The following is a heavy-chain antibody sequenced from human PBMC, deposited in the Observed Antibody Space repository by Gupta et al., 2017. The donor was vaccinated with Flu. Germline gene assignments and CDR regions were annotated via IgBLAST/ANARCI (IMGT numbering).Heavy chain of an antibody. V-gene: IGHV3-30*18. CDR1: GFTFSSYA. D-gene: IGHD3-9*01. J-gene: IGHJ4*02. Sequence: QMRLVESGGGVVQPGQSLRVSCAAAGFTFSSYAIHWVRQAPGTGQEWVAGISYDGRDKYYGDSVKGRFRVSRDNAQNSVFLQMNSLSTEDTAGYFCAKRGGTYYNILTGLDYWGQGILVTVSS. CDR3: AKRGGTYYNILTGLDY. CDR2: ISYDGRDK.